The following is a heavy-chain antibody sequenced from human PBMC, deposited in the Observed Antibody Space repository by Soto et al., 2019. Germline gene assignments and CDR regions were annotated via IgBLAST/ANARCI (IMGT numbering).Heavy chain of an antibody. CDR3: AKMAWLGDPPGGDF. J-gene: IGHJ4*02. V-gene: IGHV3-23*01. D-gene: IGHD3-10*01. CDR2: ISGGGVST. CDR1: GFTFSSYA. Sequence: EVQLLESGGGLVQPGGSLRLSCAASGFTFSSYAMTWVRQAPEKGLEWVSSISGGGVSTYYADSLKGRFTISRDNSQNTLYLQMHNLRAEDTAVYYCAKMAWLGDPPGGDFWGQGTLVTISS.